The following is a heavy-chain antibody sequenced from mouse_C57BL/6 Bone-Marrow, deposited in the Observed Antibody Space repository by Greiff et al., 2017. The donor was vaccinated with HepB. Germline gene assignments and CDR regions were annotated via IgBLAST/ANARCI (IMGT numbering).Heavy chain of an antibody. CDR3: ARAPSHYDYDGY. D-gene: IGHD2-4*01. CDR1: GYAFSSSW. Sequence: QVQLQQSGPELVKPGASVKISCKASGYAFSSSWMNWVKQRPGKGLEWIGRIYPGDGDTNYNGKFKGKATLTADKSSSTAYMQLSSLTSEDSAVYFCARAPSHYDYDGYWGQGTLVTVSA. V-gene: IGHV1-82*01. J-gene: IGHJ3*01. CDR2: IYPGDGDT.